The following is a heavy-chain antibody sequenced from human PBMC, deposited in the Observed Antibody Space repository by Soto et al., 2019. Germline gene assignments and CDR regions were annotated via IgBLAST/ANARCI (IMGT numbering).Heavy chain of an antibody. CDR1: GYAFTSYG. D-gene: IGHD6-25*01. CDR3: LRDPQRNYY. CDR2: ISARTGDT. J-gene: IGHJ4*02. V-gene: IGHV1-18*04. Sequence: QVQLLQSGAEVKKPGASVTLSCRTSGYAFTSYGITWVRQAPGQGLEWVGWISARTGDTDHAQRFQGRVTMTTDTSTATPYMELRSLRSDDTAVYYCLRDPQRNYYWGQGTLVTVSS.